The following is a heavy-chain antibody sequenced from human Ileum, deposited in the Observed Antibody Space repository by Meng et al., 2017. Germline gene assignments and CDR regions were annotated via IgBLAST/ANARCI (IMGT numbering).Heavy chain of an antibody. V-gene: IGHV4-39*01. D-gene: IGHD4-17*01. CDR2: IYYGGST. CDR3: ARRAHYGDPPR. CDR1: SGSFTNNNYY. J-gene: IGHJ4*02. Sequence: QLRLQESGPGLVKPSETLSLTCSVSSGSFTNNNYYWGWIRRPPGKGLEWIGSIYYGGSTYYNPSLKSRVTISVDTSTNQFSLKLISVTAADTAVYYCARRAHYGDPPRWGQGTLVTVSS.